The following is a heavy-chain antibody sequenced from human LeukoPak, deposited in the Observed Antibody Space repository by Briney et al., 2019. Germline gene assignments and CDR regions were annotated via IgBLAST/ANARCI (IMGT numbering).Heavy chain of an antibody. CDR2: TNHSRST. Sequence: TSETLSLTCAVYGGSFSGYYWSWIRQPPGKGLEWIGETNHSRSTNYNPSLKSRVTISVDTSKNQFSLKLSSVTAADTAVYYCARGQAGYSSGWYNFWGQGTLVTVSS. J-gene: IGHJ4*02. V-gene: IGHV4-34*01. CDR3: ARGQAGYSSGWYNF. D-gene: IGHD6-19*01. CDR1: GGSFSGYY.